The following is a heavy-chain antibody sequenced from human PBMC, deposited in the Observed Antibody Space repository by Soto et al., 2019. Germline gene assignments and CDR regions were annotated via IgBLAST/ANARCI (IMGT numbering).Heavy chain of an antibody. CDR1: GFTFSSYA. CDR2: ISGSGGST. D-gene: IGHD2-15*01. V-gene: IGHV3-23*01. Sequence: EVQLLESGGGLVQPGGSLRLSCAASGFTFSSYAMSWVRQAPGKGLEWASAISGSGGSTYYADSVKGRFTISRDSSKNTLYLQMNSLRAEDTAVYYCAKGSAWTAFVGTFDPWGQGTLVTVSS. CDR3: AKGSAWTAFVGTFDP. J-gene: IGHJ5*02.